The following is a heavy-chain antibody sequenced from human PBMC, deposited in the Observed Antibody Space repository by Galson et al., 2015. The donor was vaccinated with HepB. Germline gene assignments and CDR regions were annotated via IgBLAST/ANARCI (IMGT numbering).Heavy chain of an antibody. J-gene: IGHJ4*02. CDR3: ATEDCSGGLCLGH. CDR2: ISYDGSSK. V-gene: IGHV3-30-3*01. D-gene: IGHD2-15*01. CDR1: GFTFSSFA. Sequence: SLRLSCAASGFTFSSFAMHWVRQAPGRGPEWVAIISYDGSSKYYADSVKGRFTISRDDSKKTLHLQMNSLGAEDTAVYHCATEDCSGGLCLGHWGQGTLVTVSS.